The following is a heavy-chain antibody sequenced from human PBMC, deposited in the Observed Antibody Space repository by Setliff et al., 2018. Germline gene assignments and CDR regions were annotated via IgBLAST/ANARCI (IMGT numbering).Heavy chain of an antibody. Sequence: PSETLSLTCTVSGDSISRSTYYWGWIRQSPGKGLDWIGTVDHSGNTFYNPSLKSRVTISVDTSKNHFSLKLTSVSAADTAMYYCVTIRDRQGPYIYSYYMDVWGEGTTVTVSS. V-gene: IGHV4-39*02. CDR1: GDSISRSTYY. CDR3: VTIRDRQGPYIYSYYMDV. D-gene: IGHD2-21*01. J-gene: IGHJ6*03. CDR2: VDHSGNT.